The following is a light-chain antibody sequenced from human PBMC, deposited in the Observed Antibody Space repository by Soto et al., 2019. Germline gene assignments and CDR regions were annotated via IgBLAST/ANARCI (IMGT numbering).Light chain of an antibody. V-gene: IGKV1-5*01. CDR3: QKFSSYLT. Sequence: DIQMTQSPSTLSASVGDRVTITCRASQRISSCLDWYQQKPGKAPKLLISDASILESGVPSRFSGGRSGTEIPLIINRLPEEDVATYFCQKFSSYLTFGQGTRVEIK. CDR2: DAS. J-gene: IGKJ1*01. CDR1: QRISSC.